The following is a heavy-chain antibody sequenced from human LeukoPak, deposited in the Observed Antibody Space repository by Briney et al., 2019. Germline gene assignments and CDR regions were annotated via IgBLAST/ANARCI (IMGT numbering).Heavy chain of an antibody. D-gene: IGHD2-2*01. CDR3: AKGGVFAPAAPFDY. V-gene: IGHV3-23*01. J-gene: IGHJ4*02. Sequence: GGSLRLSCAASGFTFSSYAMSWVRQAPGKGLEWDSAISGSGGSTYYADSVKGRFTISRDNSKNTLYLQMNSLRAEDTAVYYCAKGGVFAPAAPFDYWGQGTLVTVSS. CDR2: ISGSGGST. CDR1: GFTFSSYA.